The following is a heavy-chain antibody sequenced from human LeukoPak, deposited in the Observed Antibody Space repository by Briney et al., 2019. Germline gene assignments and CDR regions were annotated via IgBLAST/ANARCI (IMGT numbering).Heavy chain of an antibody. CDR3: ARALDSSSWDNYYYYMDV. CDR2: INTNTGNP. J-gene: IGHJ6*03. D-gene: IGHD6-13*01. V-gene: IGHV7-4-1*02. CDR1: GYTFTSYG. Sequence: ASVKVSCKASGYTFTSYGFSWVRQAPGQGLEWMGWINTNTGNPTYAQGFTGRFVFSLDTSVSTAYLQISSLKAEDTAVYYCARALDSSSWDNYYYYMDVWGKGTTVTVSS.